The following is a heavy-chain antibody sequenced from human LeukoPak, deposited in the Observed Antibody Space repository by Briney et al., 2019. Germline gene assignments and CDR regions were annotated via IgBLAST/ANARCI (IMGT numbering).Heavy chain of an antibody. D-gene: IGHD3-3*01. Sequence: SETLSLTCAAYGGSFSGYYWSWIRQPPGKGLEWIGYIYYSGSTNYNPSLKSRVTISVDTSKNQFSLKLSSVTAADTAVYYCARGGGAYYDFWSGYYPLDYWGQGTLVTVSS. CDR1: GGSFSGYY. J-gene: IGHJ4*02. V-gene: IGHV4-59*01. CDR2: IYYSGST. CDR3: ARGGGAYYDFWSGYYPLDY.